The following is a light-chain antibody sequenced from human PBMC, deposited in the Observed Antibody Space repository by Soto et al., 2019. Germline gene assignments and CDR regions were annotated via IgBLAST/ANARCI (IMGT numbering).Light chain of an antibody. CDR1: QSITSY. CDR3: QQYVISVT. Sequence: DIQMTQSPSSLSASVGDSVTITCRASQSITSYLNWYQQKPGKAPSLLIYTISSLQSGVPSRFSGSGSGTDFTLTISRLEPQDSAIYYCQQYVISVTFGQGTRLEIK. J-gene: IGKJ5*01. V-gene: IGKV1-39*01. CDR2: TIS.